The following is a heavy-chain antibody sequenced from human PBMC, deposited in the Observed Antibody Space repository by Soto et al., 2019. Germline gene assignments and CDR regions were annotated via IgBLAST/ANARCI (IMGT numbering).Heavy chain of an antibody. D-gene: IGHD5-12*01. CDR3: AKNTVGLSRYYYYGMDV. CDR1: GFTLPLLC. V-gene: IGHV3-30*18. CDR2: MAYDGSTA. J-gene: IGHJ6*04. Sequence: PGGSLRLSCAASGFTLPLLCLPWDCQAPGKGRKWVAVMAYDGSTAYYEDGGRGGFTFSRDDSKITVYLQISIMRPEDTAVYYCAKNTVGLSRYYYYGMDVWGKGTTVTV.